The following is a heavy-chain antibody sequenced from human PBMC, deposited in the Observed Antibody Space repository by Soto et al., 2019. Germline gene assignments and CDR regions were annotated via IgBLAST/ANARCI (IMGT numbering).Heavy chain of an antibody. CDR2: IFGNGGT. D-gene: IGHD3-16*01. CDR1: GGSINNFS. CDR3: ARDQGVVITADRWFDP. V-gene: IGHV4-4*07. J-gene: IGHJ5*02. Sequence: SETLSLTCTVSGGSINNFSWSWLRQPAGKGLEWIGRIFGNGGTNYNPSFKSRVTMSMDTSTHQFSLRLMSVTATDTAVYFCARDQGVVITADRWFDPWGQGTLVTVSS.